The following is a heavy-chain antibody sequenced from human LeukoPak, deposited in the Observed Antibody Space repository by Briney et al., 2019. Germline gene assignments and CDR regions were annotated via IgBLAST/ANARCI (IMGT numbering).Heavy chain of an antibody. J-gene: IGHJ4*02. CDR3: AKREPYSATSAYFDY. D-gene: IGHD5-12*01. CDR1: GFTFSSYA. Sequence: GGSLRLSCAASGFTFSSYAMHWVRQAPGQGLEWVSSINPSGRDTYYADSVKGRFTVSRDNSKSTLYLQMNSLRAEDTALYYCAKREPYSATSAYFDYWGQGTLVTVSS. CDR2: INPSGRDT. V-gene: IGHV3-23*01.